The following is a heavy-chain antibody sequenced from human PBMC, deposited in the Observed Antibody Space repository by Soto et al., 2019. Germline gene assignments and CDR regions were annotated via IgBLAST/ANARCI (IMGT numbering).Heavy chain of an antibody. V-gene: IGHV4-4*02. D-gene: IGHD3-10*01. J-gene: IGHJ4*02. CDR3: ARGAPYGSGTRRTLQN. Sequence: QVQLQESGPGLVKPSGTLSLTCAVSGGSISSSNWWSWVRQAPGKGLEWIGEIYHTGSTNYNPSLKSRVTIPVDKSKNHFSLKLNSVTAADTAVYYCARGAPYGSGTRRTLQNWGQGTLVTVSS. CDR1: GGSISSSNW. CDR2: IYHTGST.